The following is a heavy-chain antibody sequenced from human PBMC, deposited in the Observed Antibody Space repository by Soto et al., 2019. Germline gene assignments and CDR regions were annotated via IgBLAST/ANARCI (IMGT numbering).Heavy chain of an antibody. CDR3: ARVTSSVRAFDI. D-gene: IGHD3-10*02. CDR1: GFTFTSSA. Sequence: ASVKVSCKASGFTFTSSAVHWVRQAPGQGLEWMGIINPSGGSTSYAQKFQGRVTMTRDTSTSTVYMELSSLRSEDTAVYYCARVTSSVRAFDIWGQGTMVTVSS. CDR2: INPSGGST. J-gene: IGHJ3*02. V-gene: IGHV1-46*01.